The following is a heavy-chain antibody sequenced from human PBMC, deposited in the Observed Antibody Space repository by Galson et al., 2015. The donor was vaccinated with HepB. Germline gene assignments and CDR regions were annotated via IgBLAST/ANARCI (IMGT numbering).Heavy chain of an antibody. CDR2: ISYDGSNK. J-gene: IGHJ4*02. CDR1: GFTFSSYG. Sequence: SLRLSCAASGFTFSSYGMHWVRQAPGKGLEWVAVISYDGSNKYYADSVKGRFTISRDNSKNTLYLQMNSLRAEDTAVYYCAKDITMIVLNLWEFDYWGQGTLVTVSS. CDR3: AKDITMIVLNLWEFDY. D-gene: IGHD3-22*01. V-gene: IGHV3-30*18.